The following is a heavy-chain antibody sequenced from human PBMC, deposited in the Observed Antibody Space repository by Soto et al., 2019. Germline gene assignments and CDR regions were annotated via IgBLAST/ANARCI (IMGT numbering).Heavy chain of an antibody. J-gene: IGHJ4*01. CDR3: AREWERTIDY. D-gene: IGHD1-26*01. V-gene: IGHV4-34*01. CDR1: GGSFSGYY. Sequence: ASETLSLSCAVYGGSFSGYYWSWIRQPPGKGLEWIGEINHRGRTNYNPSLKSRVTMSVDTSKNQFSLELSSVTAADTALYYCAREWERTIDYWGHGTLVTGSS. CDR2: INHRGRT.